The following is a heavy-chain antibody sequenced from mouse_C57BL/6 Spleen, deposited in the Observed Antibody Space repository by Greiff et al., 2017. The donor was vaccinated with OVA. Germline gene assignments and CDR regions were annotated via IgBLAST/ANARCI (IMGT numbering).Heavy chain of an antibody. CDR2: IYPGSGNT. CDR1: GYTFTDYY. Sequence: QVQLQQSGAELVRPGASVKLSCKASGYTFTDYYINWVKQRPGQGLEWIARIYPGSGNTYYNEKFKGKATLTAEKSSSTAYMQLSSLTSEDSAVYFCARNFAYWGQGTTLTVSS. J-gene: IGHJ2*01. V-gene: IGHV1-76*01. CDR3: ARNFAY.